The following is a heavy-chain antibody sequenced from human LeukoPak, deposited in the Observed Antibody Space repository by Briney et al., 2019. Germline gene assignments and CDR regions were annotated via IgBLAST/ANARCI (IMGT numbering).Heavy chain of an antibody. J-gene: IGHJ6*02. V-gene: IGHV1-18*01. CDR1: GYICSSYG. CDR3: ARETGDAKYYYYGMDV. D-gene: IGHD7-27*01. Sequence: ASVKVSCKASGYICSSYGISWVRQAPGQGLEWMGWISTDNGDTKYAQKFQGRVTMTTDTSTSTAYMELRSLRSDDTAVYYCARETGDAKYYYYGMDVWGQGTTVTVSS. CDR2: ISTDNGDT.